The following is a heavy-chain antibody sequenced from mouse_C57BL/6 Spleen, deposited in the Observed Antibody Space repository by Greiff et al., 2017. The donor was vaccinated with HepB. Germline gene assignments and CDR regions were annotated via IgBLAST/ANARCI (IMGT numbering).Heavy chain of an antibody. CDR1: GYTFTSYW. CDR3: ARTYSNYPHYFDY. CDR2: IHPNSGST. Sequence: QVQLKQPGAELVKPGASVKLSCKASGYTFTSYWMHWVKQRPGQGLEWIGMIHPNSGSTNYNEKFKSKATLTVDKSSSAAYLQLSSLTSEDSAVYYGARTYSNYPHYFDYWGQGTTLTVSS. V-gene: IGHV1-64*01. D-gene: IGHD2-5*01. J-gene: IGHJ2*01.